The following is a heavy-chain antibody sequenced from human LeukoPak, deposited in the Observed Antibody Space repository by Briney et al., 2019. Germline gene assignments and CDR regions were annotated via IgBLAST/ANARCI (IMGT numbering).Heavy chain of an antibody. CDR3: ARVYGGYLSWAFDI. CDR2: IYTSGST. Sequence: PSETLSLTCTVSGGSISSGSYYWSWIRQPAGKGLEWIGRIYTSGSTNYNPSLKSRVTISVDTSKNQFSLKLSSVTAADTAVYYCARVYGGYLSWAFDIWGQGTMVTVSS. V-gene: IGHV4-61*02. CDR1: GGSISSGSYY. D-gene: IGHD4-17*01. J-gene: IGHJ3*02.